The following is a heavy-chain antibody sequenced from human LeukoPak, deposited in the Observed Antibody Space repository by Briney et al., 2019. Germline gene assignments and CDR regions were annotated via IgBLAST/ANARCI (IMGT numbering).Heavy chain of an antibody. D-gene: IGHD2-2*01. CDR3: ARVTRAYCSSTSCYENFDY. CDR2: INPNSGGT. V-gene: IGHV1-2*02. CDR1: GYTFTGYY. Sequence: EASVKVSCKASGYTFTGYYMHWVRQAPGQGLEWMGWINPNSGGTNYAQKFQGRVTMTRGTSISTAYMELSRLRSDDTAVYYCARVTRAYCSSTSCYENFDYWGQGTLVTVSP. J-gene: IGHJ4*02.